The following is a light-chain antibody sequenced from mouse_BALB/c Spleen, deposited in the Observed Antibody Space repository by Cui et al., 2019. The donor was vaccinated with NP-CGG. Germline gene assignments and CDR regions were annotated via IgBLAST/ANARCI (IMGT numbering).Light chain of an antibody. V-gene: IGLV1*01. CDR2: GTN. J-gene: IGLJ1*01. Sequence: VVTPESALTTSPGETVTLTCRSSTGAVTTSNYANWVQEKPDHFFTGLIGGTNNRTPGVPARFSGSLIGDKAALTITGAQTEDEAIYFCALWYSNHWVFGGGTKLTVL. CDR1: TGAVTTSNY. CDR3: ALWYSNHWV.